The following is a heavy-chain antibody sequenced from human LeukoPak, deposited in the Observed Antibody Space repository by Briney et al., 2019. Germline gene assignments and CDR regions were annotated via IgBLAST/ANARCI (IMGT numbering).Heavy chain of an antibody. CDR2: VSSDGSRT. CDR1: GVSFSTTW. Sequence: PGGSLRLSCAASGVSFSTTWMHWVRQAPGKGLMWVSHVSSDGSRTYADSVKGRFTISRHNSKNSLYLQMSSLRAEDTAVYYCANEMNWSFGYWGQGTLVTVSS. CDR3: ANEMNWSFGY. V-gene: IGHV3-74*01. D-gene: IGHD1-1*01. J-gene: IGHJ4*02.